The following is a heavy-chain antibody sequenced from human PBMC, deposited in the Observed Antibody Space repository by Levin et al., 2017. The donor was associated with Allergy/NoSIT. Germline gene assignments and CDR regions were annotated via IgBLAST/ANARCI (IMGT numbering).Heavy chain of an antibody. CDR2: ISGSGGST. V-gene: IGHV3-23*01. D-gene: IGHD3-16*02. Sequence: PGGSLRLSCAASGFTFSSYAMSWVRQAPGKGLEWVSAISGSGGSTYYADSVKGRFTISRDNSKNTLYLQMNSLRAEDTAVYYCAKVGDYVWGSYRQKGIFDYWGQGTLVTVSS. J-gene: IGHJ4*02. CDR1: GFTFSSYA. CDR3: AKVGDYVWGSYRQKGIFDY.